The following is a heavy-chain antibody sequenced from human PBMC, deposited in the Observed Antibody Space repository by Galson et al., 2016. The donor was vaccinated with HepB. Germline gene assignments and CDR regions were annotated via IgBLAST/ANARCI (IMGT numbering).Heavy chain of an antibody. V-gene: IGHV3-23*01. Sequence: SLRLSCAASGFTFGSYAMTWVRQAPGKGLTWVSSTSPSGWSSHNADSVKGRFTTSRDNSKFTLYLQMNSLRAEDTAVYYCARHLRVGSGAHRDVFDIWGRGTMVSVSS. CDR1: GFTFGSYA. J-gene: IGHJ3*02. CDR3: ARHLRVGSGAHRDVFDI. CDR2: TSPSGWSS. D-gene: IGHD4/OR15-4a*01.